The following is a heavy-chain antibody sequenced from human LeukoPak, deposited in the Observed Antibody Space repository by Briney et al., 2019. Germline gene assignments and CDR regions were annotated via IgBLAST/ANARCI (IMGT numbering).Heavy chain of an antibody. CDR2: ISYNGGST. V-gene: IGHV3-64*02. D-gene: IGHD3-3*02. J-gene: IGHJ6*04. CDR1: GFTFTNYA. CDR3: ARRFAAQLAFVDV. Sequence: GGSLRLSCAASGFTFTNYAMHWVRQTPGKGLEYVSAISYNGGSTYYADSVKGRFTIPRDNSKNTLYLQMGSLIPEDMGVYYCARRFAAQLAFVDVWGKGTTVTISS.